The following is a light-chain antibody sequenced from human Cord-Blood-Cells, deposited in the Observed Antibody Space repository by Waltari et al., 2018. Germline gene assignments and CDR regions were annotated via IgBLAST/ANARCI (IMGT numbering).Light chain of an antibody. V-gene: IGKV1-33*01. J-gene: IGKJ3*01. CDR1: QDISNY. CDR2: VAS. CDR3: QQYDILFT. Sequence: DIQMTQSPSSLSASVGDRVNITCQASQDISNYLNWYQQKPGKAPKLLIYVASNLETGVPSRFSGSGSGTDFTFTISSLQPEDIATYYCQQYDILFTFGPGTKVDIK.